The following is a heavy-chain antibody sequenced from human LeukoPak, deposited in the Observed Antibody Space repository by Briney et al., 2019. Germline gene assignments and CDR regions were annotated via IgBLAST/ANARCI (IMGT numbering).Heavy chain of an antibody. D-gene: IGHD1-26*01. Sequence: SETLSLTCIVSGGSISSITSLTYYWGWIRQPPGKGLEWIGSIYYSGSTYYNPSLKSRVTISVDTSKNQFSLKLSSVTAADTAVYYCARHFRSGGSLGRETGKLDYWGQGTLVTVSS. V-gene: IGHV4-39*01. J-gene: IGHJ4*02. CDR1: GGSISSITSLTYY. CDR3: ARHFRSGGSLGRETGKLDY. CDR2: IYYSGST.